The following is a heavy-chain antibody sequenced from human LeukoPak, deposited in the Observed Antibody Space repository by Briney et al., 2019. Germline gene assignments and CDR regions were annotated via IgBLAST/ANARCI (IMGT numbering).Heavy chain of an antibody. CDR1: GFTFSRYA. CDR3: VRDRSYGAFDY. CDR2: LSGSGGST. Sequence: GGSLRLSCAASGFTFSRYAMSWVREAPGKGVEWVSALSGSGGSTYYADSVKGGFTISRDNLMNTVYMKKNSLRAEDTAFYHCVRDRSYGAFDYWGQGTLVTVSS. J-gene: IGHJ4*02. V-gene: IGHV3-23*01. D-gene: IGHD5-18*01.